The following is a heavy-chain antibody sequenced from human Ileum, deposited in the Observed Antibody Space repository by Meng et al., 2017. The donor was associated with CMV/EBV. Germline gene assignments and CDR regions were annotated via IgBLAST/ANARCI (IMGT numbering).Heavy chain of an antibody. CDR3: ARRRSGYHVDY. V-gene: IGHV3-64*02. CDR1: GFTFSDYA. J-gene: IGHJ4*02. CDR2: ITNNGGST. Sequence: LSCAASGFTFSDYAMRWVRQAPGKGLEYVACITNNGGSTFYADSVKGRFTISRDNSKNTLYLQMGSLRVEDMAVYYCARRRSGYHVDYWGQGILVTVSS. D-gene: IGHD3-22*01.